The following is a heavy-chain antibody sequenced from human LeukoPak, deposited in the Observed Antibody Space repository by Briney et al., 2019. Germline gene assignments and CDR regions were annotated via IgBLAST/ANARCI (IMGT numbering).Heavy chain of an antibody. CDR2: IYYSGST. V-gene: IGHV4-59*01. D-gene: IGHD6-13*01. CDR1: GGSISSYY. Sequence: SETLSLTCTVSGGSISSYYWSWIRQTPGKGLEWIGYIYYSGSTNYNPSLKSRVTISVDTSKNQFSLKLSSVTAADTAVYYCARAVSSNYYGMDVWGQGTTVTVSS. J-gene: IGHJ6*02. CDR3: ARAVSSNYYGMDV.